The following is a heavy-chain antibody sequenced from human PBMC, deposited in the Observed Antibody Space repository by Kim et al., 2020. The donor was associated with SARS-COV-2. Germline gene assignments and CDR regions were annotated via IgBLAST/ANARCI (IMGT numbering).Heavy chain of an antibody. CDR3: ARGLLLYYYLGKYYFDY. V-gene: IGHV4-34*01. CDR2: INHSGST. CDR1: GGSFSGYY. J-gene: IGHJ4*02. Sequence: SETLSLTCAVYGGSFSGYYWSWIRQPPGKGLEWIGEINHSGSTNYNPSLKSRVTISVDTSKNQFSLKLSSVTAADTAVYYCARGLLLYYYLGKYYFDYWGQGTLVTVSS. D-gene: IGHD3-10*01.